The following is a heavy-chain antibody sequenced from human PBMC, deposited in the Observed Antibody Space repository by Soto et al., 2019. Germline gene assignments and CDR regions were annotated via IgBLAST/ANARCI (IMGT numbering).Heavy chain of an antibody. CDR2: ISSSSSYI. CDR1: GFTFSSYS. CDR3: ARDYRSYYDSSGYLDY. J-gene: IGHJ4*02. V-gene: IGHV3-21*01. Sequence: GGSLRLSCAASGFTFSSYSMNWVRQAPGKGLEWVSSISSSSSYIYYADSVKGRFTISRDNAKNSLYLQMNSLRAEDTAVYYCARDYRSYYDSSGYLDYWGQGTLVTVSS. D-gene: IGHD3-22*01.